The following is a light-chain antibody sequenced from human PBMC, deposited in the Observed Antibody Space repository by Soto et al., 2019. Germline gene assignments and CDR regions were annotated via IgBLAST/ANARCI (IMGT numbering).Light chain of an antibody. V-gene: IGKV3-15*01. CDR3: QQYNDWPPWT. CDR1: QSVTSN. Sequence: EIVLTQSQAILSVSPGERASLSCISSQSVTSNLAWYRQRPGQAPRLLIYDTFKRATGVPARFSGSGSGTEFTLTISSLQSEDFAVYYCQQYNDWPPWTFGQGTKVDI. CDR2: DTF. J-gene: IGKJ1*01.